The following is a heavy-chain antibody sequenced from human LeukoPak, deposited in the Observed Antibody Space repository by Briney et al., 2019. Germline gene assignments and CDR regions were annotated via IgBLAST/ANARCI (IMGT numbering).Heavy chain of an antibody. CDR2: ISAYNGNT. V-gene: IGHV1-18*01. J-gene: IGHJ4*02. D-gene: IGHD6-13*01. CDR3: ARAFRSSSWYGY. Sequence: ASVKVSCKASGYTFTSYGISWVRQAPGQGLEWMGWISAYNGNTHHAQKLQGRVTMTTDTSTSTAYMELRSLRSDDTAVYYCARAFRSSSWYGYWGQGTLVTVSS. CDR1: GYTFTSYG.